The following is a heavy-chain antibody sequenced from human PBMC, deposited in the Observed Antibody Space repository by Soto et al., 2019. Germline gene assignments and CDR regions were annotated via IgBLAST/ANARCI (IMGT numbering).Heavy chain of an antibody. CDR1: GFTFSSYS. J-gene: IGHJ5*02. CDR3: ARDEGVVVVPAAMMAGWFDP. Sequence: GGSLRLSCAASGFTFSSYSMNWVRQAPGKGLEWVSSISSSSSYIYYADSVKGRFTISRDNAKNSLYLQMNSLRAEDTAVYYCARDEGVVVVPAAMMAGWFDPWGQGTLVTVSS. CDR2: ISSSSSYI. D-gene: IGHD2-2*01. V-gene: IGHV3-21*01.